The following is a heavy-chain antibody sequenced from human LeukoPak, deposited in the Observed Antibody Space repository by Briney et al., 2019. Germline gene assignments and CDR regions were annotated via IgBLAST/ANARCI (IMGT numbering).Heavy chain of an antibody. V-gene: IGHV4-34*01. Sequence: SETLSLTYAVYGGSFSGYYWGWIRQPPGKGLEWIGSIYYSGSTYYNPSLKSRVTISVDTSKNQFSLKLSSVTAADTAVYYCAREHGGALGYCSGGSCYLRRFDPWGQGTLVTVSS. CDR3: AREHGGALGYCSGGSCYLRRFDP. D-gene: IGHD2-15*01. CDR1: GGSFSGYY. CDR2: IYYSGST. J-gene: IGHJ5*02.